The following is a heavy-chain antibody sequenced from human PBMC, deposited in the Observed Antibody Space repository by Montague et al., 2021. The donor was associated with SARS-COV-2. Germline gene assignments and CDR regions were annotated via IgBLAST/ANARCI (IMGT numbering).Heavy chain of an antibody. Sequence: SLRLSCAASGFTFRTYEVNWVRQAPGKGLEWVSYISSSGSTIYYADSVKGRFTISRDNAKNSLYLQMNSLRAEDTAVYYCARDGRFGELDYWGRGTLVTVST. D-gene: IGHD3-10*01. CDR3: ARDGRFGELDY. J-gene: IGHJ4*02. CDR2: ISSSGSTI. CDR1: GFTFRTYE. V-gene: IGHV3-48*03.